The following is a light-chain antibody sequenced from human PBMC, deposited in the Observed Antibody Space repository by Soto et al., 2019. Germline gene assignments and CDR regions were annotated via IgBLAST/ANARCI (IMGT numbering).Light chain of an antibody. CDR2: GAS. V-gene: IGKV3-20*01. J-gene: IGKJ3*01. CDR3: QQYGSPIT. Sequence: EIVLTQSPGTLSLSPGERATLSCRASQSVSSSYLAWYQQKPGQAPRLLIYGASSRATGIPARFSGSGSGTDFTLTISGLEPEDFAVYYCQQYGSPITFGPGTKVDIK. CDR1: QSVSSSY.